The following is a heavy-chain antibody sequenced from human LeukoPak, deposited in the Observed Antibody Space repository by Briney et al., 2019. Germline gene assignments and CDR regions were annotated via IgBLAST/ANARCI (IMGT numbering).Heavy chain of an antibody. Sequence: PGGSLRLSCAASGFTFSSYGMHWGRQAPGKGVEWVAVIWWGGSNQYYAVSVNGQFTISRDTFTSPLYLQMNSLRAEDTAVYYCARGRIVVVPAAKDGDVAAFDIWGHGTMVTVSS. V-gene: IGHV3-33*01. CDR1: GFTFSSYG. J-gene: IGHJ3*02. CDR3: ARGRIVVVPAAKDGDVAAFDI. CDR2: IWWGGSNQ. D-gene: IGHD2-2*01.